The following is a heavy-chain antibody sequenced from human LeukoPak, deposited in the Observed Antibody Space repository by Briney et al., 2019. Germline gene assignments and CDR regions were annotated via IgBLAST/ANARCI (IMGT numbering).Heavy chain of an antibody. CDR3: ARDRALGWFDP. V-gene: IGHV3-30*03. CDR1: GFTFSSYG. Sequence: GGSLRLSCAASGFTFSSYGMHWVRQAPGKGLEWVAVISYDGSNKYYADSVKGRFTISRDNSKNTLYLQMNSLRAEDTAVYYCARDRALGWFDPWGQGTLVTVSS. CDR2: ISYDGSNK. D-gene: IGHD3-10*01. J-gene: IGHJ5*02.